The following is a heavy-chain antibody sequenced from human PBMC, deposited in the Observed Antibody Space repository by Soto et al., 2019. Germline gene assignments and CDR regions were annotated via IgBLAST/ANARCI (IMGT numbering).Heavy chain of an antibody. Sequence: TSETLSLTCAVYGGSFSGYYWSWIRQPPGKGLEWIGEINHSGSTNYNPSLKSRVTISVDTSENQFSLKLSSVTAADTAVYYCARGLRYFDWPLGYWGQGTLVTVSS. D-gene: IGHD3-9*01. CDR2: INHSGST. J-gene: IGHJ4*02. V-gene: IGHV4-34*01. CDR1: GGSFSGYY. CDR3: ARGLRYFDWPLGY.